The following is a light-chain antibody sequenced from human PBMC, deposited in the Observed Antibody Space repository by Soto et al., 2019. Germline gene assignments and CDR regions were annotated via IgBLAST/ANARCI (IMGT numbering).Light chain of an antibody. Sequence: QSVLTQPPSASGTPGQRVTISCSGRSSNIGSNYVYWYQQLPGTAPKLLIYRNNQRPSGVPDRFSGSKSGTSASLAISGLRSDDEADYYCAAWDDSLSGPNWVFGGGTKLTVL. CDR3: AAWDDSLSGPNWV. CDR2: RNN. V-gene: IGLV1-47*01. CDR1: SSNIGSNY. J-gene: IGLJ3*02.